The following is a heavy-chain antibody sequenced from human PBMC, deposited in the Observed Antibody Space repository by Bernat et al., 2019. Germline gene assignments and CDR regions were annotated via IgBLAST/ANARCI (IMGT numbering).Heavy chain of an antibody. CDR3: AREDGGVGATEYSFFDY. CDR1: GFTFSSYA. D-gene: IGHD1-26*01. CDR2: ISYDGSNK. J-gene: IGHJ4*02. Sequence: QVQLVESGGGVVQPGRSLRLSCAASGFTFSSYAMHWVRRAPGKGLEWVAVISYDGSNKYYADSVKGRFTISRDNSKNTLYLQMNSLRAEDTAVYYCAREDGGVGATEYSFFDYWGQGTLVTVSS. V-gene: IGHV3-30-3*01.